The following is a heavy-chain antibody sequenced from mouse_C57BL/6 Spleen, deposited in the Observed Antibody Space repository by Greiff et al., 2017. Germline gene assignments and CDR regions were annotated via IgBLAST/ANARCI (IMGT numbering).Heavy chain of an antibody. J-gene: IGHJ1*03. CDR3: ARSAPYYYGSSYWYFDV. CDR2: IYPGDGDT. CDR1: GYAFSSSW. Sequence: VQLKESGPELVKPGASVKISCKASGYAFSSSWMNWVKQRPGKGLEWIGRIYPGDGDTNYNGKFKGKATLTADKSSSTAYMQLSSLTSEDSAVYFCARSAPYYYGSSYWYFDVRGTGTTVTVSS. V-gene: IGHV1-82*01. D-gene: IGHD1-1*01.